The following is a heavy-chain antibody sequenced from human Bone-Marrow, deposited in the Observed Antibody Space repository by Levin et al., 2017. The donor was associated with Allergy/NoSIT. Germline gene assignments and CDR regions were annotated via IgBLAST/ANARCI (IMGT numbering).Heavy chain of an antibody. CDR2: INPSGGST. V-gene: IGHV1-46*01. Sequence: GGSLRLSCKASGYTFTSYYMHWVRQAPGQGLEWMGIINPSGGSTSSAQKFQGRVTMTRDTSTSTVYMELSSLRSEDTAVYYCARDRASQSYGQLDYWGQGTLVTVSS. J-gene: IGHJ4*02. CDR3: ARDRASQSYGQLDY. CDR1: GYTFTSYY. D-gene: IGHD2-21*01.